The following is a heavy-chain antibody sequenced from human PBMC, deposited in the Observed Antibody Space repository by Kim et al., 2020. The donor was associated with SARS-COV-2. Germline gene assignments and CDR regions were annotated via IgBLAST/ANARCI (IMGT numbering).Heavy chain of an antibody. CDR1: GFTFDTYA. J-gene: IGHJ6*01. D-gene: IGHD3-22*01. CDR3: AKVVVMDGYNYFYYYGMDV. Sequence: GGSLRLSCVASGFTFDTYAMSWVRQAPGKGLEWVSVISGNGVNKFYADSVRGRFTVSRDNYKNTLYVQMNSMREEDTALYYCAKVVVMDGYNYFYYYGMDVGGQETAVTVSS. V-gene: IGHV3-23*01. CDR2: ISGNGVNK.